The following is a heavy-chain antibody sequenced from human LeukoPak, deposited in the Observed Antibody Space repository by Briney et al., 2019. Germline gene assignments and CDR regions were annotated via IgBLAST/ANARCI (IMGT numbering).Heavy chain of an antibody. V-gene: IGHV3-7*01. CDR2: IRPDGSDE. J-gene: IGHJ4*02. CDR3: AREGTDY. CDR1: GFTFSSYW. D-gene: IGHD1/OR15-1a*01. Sequence: GGSLRLSCVVSGFTFSSYWMSWVRQAPGKGLEWVANIRPDGSDEYYVDSVKDRFTISRDNAKNSLYLQMNSLRAEDTAVYYCAREGTDYWGQGTLVTVSS.